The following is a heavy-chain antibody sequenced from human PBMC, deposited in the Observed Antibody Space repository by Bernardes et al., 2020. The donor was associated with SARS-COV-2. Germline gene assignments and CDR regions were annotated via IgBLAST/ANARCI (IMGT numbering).Heavy chain of an antibody. J-gene: IGHJ4*02. V-gene: IGHV3-23*01. CDR3: TKNINYSNSGEDY. CDR1: GFTFTRHA. Sequence: GGSLRLSCAASGFTFTRHAMSWVRQAPGTGLEWVSGISGSGGSTYYADSVKGRFTISRDNSKNTLYLQMNSLRAEDTALYYCTKNINYSNSGEDYWGQGTLVTVSS. CDR2: ISGSGGST. D-gene: IGHD6-13*01.